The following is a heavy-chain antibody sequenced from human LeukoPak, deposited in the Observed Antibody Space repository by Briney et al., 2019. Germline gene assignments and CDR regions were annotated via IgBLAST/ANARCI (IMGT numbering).Heavy chain of an antibody. V-gene: IGHV3-23*01. CDR1: GFTFSSYA. D-gene: IGHD6-19*01. Sequence: PGGSLRLSCAASGFTFSSYAMSWVRQAPGKGLEWVSAISGSGDRTYYADSVKGRFTISRDNSKNTLYLQMSSLRAEDTAVYYCAKDRGAVAAEWFGPWGQGTLVTVSS. J-gene: IGHJ5*02. CDR2: ISGSGDRT. CDR3: AKDRGAVAAEWFGP.